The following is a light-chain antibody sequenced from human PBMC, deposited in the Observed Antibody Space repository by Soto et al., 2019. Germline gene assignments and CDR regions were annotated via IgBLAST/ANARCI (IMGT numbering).Light chain of an antibody. CDR2: DNS. CDR1: SSNIGAGYD. Sequence: ALTQPPSVSGAPGQRVTISCTGSSSNIGAGYDVHWYQQLPGTAPKLLIYDNSNRPSGVPDRFSGAKSGTSASLAITGLQAEDEADYYCQSYDSSVSVFGTGTKVTVL. J-gene: IGLJ1*01. V-gene: IGLV1-40*01. CDR3: QSYDSSVSV.